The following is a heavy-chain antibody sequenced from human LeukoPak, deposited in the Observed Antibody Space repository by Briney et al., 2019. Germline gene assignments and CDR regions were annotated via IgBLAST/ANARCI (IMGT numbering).Heavy chain of an antibody. CDR2: INHSGST. CDR1: GGSISSSSYY. V-gene: IGHV4-39*07. Sequence: SETLSLTCTVSGGSISSSSYYWSWLRRPPGKGLEWIGEINHSGSTNYNPSLKSRVTISVDTSKNQSSLKLSSVTAADTAVYYCASQPDRYCSSTSCYKRNWFDPWGQGTLVTVSS. J-gene: IGHJ5*02. D-gene: IGHD2-2*02. CDR3: ASQPDRYCSSTSCYKRNWFDP.